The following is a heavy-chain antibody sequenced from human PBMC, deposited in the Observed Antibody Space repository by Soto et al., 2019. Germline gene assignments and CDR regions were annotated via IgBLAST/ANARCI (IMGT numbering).Heavy chain of an antibody. CDR2: INIDGSVT. CDR3: ARASMGTLDY. V-gene: IGHV3-74*01. CDR1: GFTFSSYW. J-gene: IGHJ4*02. Sequence: EVQLVESGGGLVQPGGSLRLSCAASGFTFSSYWMYWVRQDPGKGLAWASRINIDGSVTTYGDFVKGRFTISRDNAKNTLYLKMNSLRTEDTAVYYCARASMGTLDYWGQGSLVTVSP. D-gene: IGHD7-27*01.